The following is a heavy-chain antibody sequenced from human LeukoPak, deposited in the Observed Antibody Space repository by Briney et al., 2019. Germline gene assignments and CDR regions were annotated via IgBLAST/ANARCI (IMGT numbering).Heavy chain of an antibody. V-gene: IGHV3-20*04. D-gene: IGHD3-3*01. CDR3: AGDFWSVRGIEDV. CDR1: GFTFDDYG. CDR2: INWNGGST. J-gene: IGHJ6*04. Sequence: GGSLRLFCAASGFTFDDYGMSWVRQAPGKGLEWVSGINWNGGSTGYADSVKGRFTISRDNAKNSLYLQMNSLRAEDTALYYCAGDFWSVRGIEDVWGKGTTVTVSS.